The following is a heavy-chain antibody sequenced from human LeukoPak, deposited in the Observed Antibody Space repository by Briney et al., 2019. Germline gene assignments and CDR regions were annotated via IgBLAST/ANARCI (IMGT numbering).Heavy chain of an antibody. Sequence: GGSLRLSCAASGFTFSSYGIHWVRPAPGKGLEWVAVISYDGTNKYYVDSVKGRFTISRDNSKNTLDLQMNSLRAEDTAVYYCAKDGDFVDCSGGSCSLDYWGQGTLVTVSS. CDR3: AKDGDFVDCSGGSCSLDY. CDR2: ISYDGTNK. CDR1: GFTFSSYG. D-gene: IGHD2-15*01. V-gene: IGHV3-30*18. J-gene: IGHJ4*02.